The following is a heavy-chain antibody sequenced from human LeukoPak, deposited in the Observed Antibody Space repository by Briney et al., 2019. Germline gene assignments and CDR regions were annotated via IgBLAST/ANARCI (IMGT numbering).Heavy chain of an antibody. D-gene: IGHD3-9*01. CDR2: IYYSGST. V-gene: IGHV4-30-4*01. J-gene: IGHJ4*02. CDR3: ARVGYDILTGYNWGYFDY. Sequence: PSETLSLTCTVSGDSISSGDYYWRWIRQPPGKGLEWIGNIYYSGSTYYNPSLRSRVTISIGTSKNQFSLKLSSVTAADTAVYYCARVGYDILTGYNWGYFDYWGQGTLVTVSS. CDR1: GDSISSGDYY.